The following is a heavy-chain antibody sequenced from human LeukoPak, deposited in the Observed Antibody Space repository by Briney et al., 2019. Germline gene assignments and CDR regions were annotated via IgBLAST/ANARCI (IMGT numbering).Heavy chain of an antibody. Sequence: SSETLSLTCTVSGGSISSSRYSWGWIRQPPGKGLEWIGSIYYSGSTYYNPSLKSRVTISVDTSKNQFSLKLSSVTAADTAVYYCARSDYDFWSGHRLDFDYWGQGTLVTVSS. CDR2: IYYSGST. J-gene: IGHJ4*02. D-gene: IGHD3-3*01. CDR1: GGSISSSRYS. CDR3: ARSDYDFWSGHRLDFDY. V-gene: IGHV4-39*01.